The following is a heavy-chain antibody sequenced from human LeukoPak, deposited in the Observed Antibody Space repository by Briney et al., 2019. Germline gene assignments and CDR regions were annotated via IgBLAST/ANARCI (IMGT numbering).Heavy chain of an antibody. D-gene: IGHD2-2*02. Sequence: SQTLSLTCTVFGGSISSGSYYWSWIRQPAGKGLEWIGRIYTSGSTNYNPSLKSRVTISVDTSKNQFSLKLSSVTAADTAVYYCARDGLGYCSSTSCYNPNTWGQGTLVTVSS. V-gene: IGHV4-61*02. CDR3: ARDGLGYCSSTSCYNPNT. J-gene: IGHJ5*02. CDR2: IYTSGST. CDR1: GGSISSGSYY.